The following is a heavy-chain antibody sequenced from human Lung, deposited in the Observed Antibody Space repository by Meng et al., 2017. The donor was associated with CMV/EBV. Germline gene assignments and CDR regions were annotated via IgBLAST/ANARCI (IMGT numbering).Heavy chain of an antibody. CDR3: ARPPSAAVDTAMVPPYSDY. D-gene: IGHD5-18*01. Sequence: FSSYSMNWVRQAPGKGLEWVSSISSSSSYIYYADSVKGRFTISRDNAKNSLYLQMNSLRAEDTAVYYCARPPSAAVDTAMVPPYSDYWGQGTLVTVSS. CDR1: FSSYS. J-gene: IGHJ4*02. V-gene: IGHV3-21*01. CDR2: ISSSSSYI.